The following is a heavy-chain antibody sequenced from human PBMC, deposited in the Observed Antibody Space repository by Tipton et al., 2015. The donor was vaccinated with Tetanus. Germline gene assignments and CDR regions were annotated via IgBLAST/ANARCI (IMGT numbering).Heavy chain of an antibody. J-gene: IGHJ4*02. D-gene: IGHD6-13*01. CDR3: ARLVRQRLVPEDY. CDR1: GYTFTNYG. Sequence: QSGAEVKKPGASVKVSCKASGYTFTNYGINWVRQAPGQGLEWMGWNSGYNGNTNYAQKLQGRVTMTTDTSTNTAYMELRSLRSDDTAMYYCARLVRQRLVPEDYWGPGTLVTVSS. CDR2: NSGYNGNT. V-gene: IGHV1-18*01.